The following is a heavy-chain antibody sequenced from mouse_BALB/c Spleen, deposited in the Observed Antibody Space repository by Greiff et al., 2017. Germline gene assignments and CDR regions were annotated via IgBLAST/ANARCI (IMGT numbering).Heavy chain of an antibody. CDR2: ISYSGST. V-gene: IGHV3-2*02. CDR3: ARGWYGSSPFYAMDY. Sequence: EVQLVESGPGLVKPSQSLSLTCTVTGYSITSDYAWNWIRQFPGNKLEWMGYISYSGSTSYNPSLKSRISITRDTSKNQFFLQLNSVTTEDTATYYCARGWYGSSPFYAMDYWGQGTSVTVSS. D-gene: IGHD1-1*01. CDR1: GYSITSDYA. J-gene: IGHJ4*01.